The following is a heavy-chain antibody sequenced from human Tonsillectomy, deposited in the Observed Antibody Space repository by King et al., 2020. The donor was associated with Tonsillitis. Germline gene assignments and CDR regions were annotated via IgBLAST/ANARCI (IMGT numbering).Heavy chain of an antibody. CDR3: AKVNYDILTHFDY. CDR2: VSGSGGTT. CDR1: GFTFSSYV. D-gene: IGHD3-9*01. V-gene: IGHV3-23*04. Sequence: VQLVESGGGLVQPGGSLRLSCAASGFTFSSYVMSWVRQAPGKGLEWVSTVSGSGGTTYYADFVKGRFTISRDNSKNTLYLQMNSLRAEDTAIYYCAKVNYDILTHFDYWGQGTLVTVSS. J-gene: IGHJ4*02.